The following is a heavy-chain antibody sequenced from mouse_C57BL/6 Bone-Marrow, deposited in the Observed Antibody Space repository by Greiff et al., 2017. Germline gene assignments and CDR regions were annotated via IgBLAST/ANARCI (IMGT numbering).Heavy chain of an antibody. CDR1: GYTFTSYW. J-gene: IGHJ4*01. D-gene: IGHD3-2*02. CDR2: IYPGSGST. CDR3: ARMRLRLPQYYAMDY. Sequence: QVQLQQPGAELVKPGASVKMSCKASGYTFTSYWITWVKQRPGQGLEWIGDIYPGSGSTNYNEKFKSKATLTVDTSSSTAYMQLSSLASEDSAVEYCARMRLRLPQYYAMDYWGQGTSVTVSS. V-gene: IGHV1-55*01.